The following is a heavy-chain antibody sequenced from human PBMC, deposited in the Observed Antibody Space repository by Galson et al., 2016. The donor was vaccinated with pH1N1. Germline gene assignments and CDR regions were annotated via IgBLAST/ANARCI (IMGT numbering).Heavy chain of an antibody. CDR2: TYYRSKWYN. CDR3: ARDRGSTLFHNYGMDV. D-gene: IGHD3-10*01. V-gene: IGHV6-1*01. Sequence: CAISGDSVSSSNAAWNWTRQSPSRGLEWLGRTYYRSKWYNDYAVSVKSRITINPDTSKNQLSLHLNSVTPEDTAVYYCARDRGSTLFHNYGMDVWGQGTTVIVSS. CDR1: GDSVSSSNAA. J-gene: IGHJ6*02.